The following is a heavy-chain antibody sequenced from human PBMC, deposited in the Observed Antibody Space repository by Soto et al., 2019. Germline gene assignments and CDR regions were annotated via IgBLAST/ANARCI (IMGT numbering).Heavy chain of an antibody. Sequence: QVQLMESGGGVVQPGRSLRLSCVTSAFSFSSHAMHWVRQAPGKGLEWVAIISYDGAHTFYADSVKGRFTVSRDNSKSMLDLEMTSLTAEDTSLYYCARVSSGRDYLDYWGQGTLVTVSS. J-gene: IGHJ4*01. CDR3: ARVSSGRDYLDY. D-gene: IGHD1-26*01. CDR2: ISYDGAHT. V-gene: IGHV3-33*01. CDR1: AFSFSSHA.